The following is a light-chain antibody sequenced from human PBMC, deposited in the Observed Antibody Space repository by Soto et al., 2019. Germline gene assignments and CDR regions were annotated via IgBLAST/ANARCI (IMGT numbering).Light chain of an antibody. Sequence: EIVLTQSPGTLSLSPGERATLSCRASQSVSSAYLAWYQQKPGQAPRLLIYGASTRATGIPDRFRGSGSGTDFTLTLSSMEPEDFAVYYGQQYGSSPPLYTFGQGTKLEIK. J-gene: IGKJ2*01. CDR3: QQYGSSPPLYT. CDR2: GAS. CDR1: QSVSSAY. V-gene: IGKV3-20*01.